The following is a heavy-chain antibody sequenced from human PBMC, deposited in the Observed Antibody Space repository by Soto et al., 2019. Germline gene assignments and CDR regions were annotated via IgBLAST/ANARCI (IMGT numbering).Heavy chain of an antibody. D-gene: IGHD2-21*01. Sequence: EVQLLESGGGFVHPGESLRLSCAASGFAFSNYAMSWVREAPGKGLEWVATITGTDGGTSYADSVKGRFSISRDNSKNTLFLQMRGLRAEDTAVYYCAKDAPACGWLSDYWGQGARVTVSS. CDR2: ITGTDGGT. V-gene: IGHV3-23*01. J-gene: IGHJ4*02. CDR1: GFAFSNYA. CDR3: AKDAPACGWLSDY.